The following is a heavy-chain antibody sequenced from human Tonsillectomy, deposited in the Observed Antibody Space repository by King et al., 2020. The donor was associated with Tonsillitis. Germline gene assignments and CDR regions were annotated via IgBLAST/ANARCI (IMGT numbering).Heavy chain of an antibody. CDR2: ISYDGSDK. Sequence: VQLVESGGGVVQPGRSLRLSCAASGFTFSSYAMHWVRQAPGKGLEGVAVISYDGSDKYYADSVKGRFTIYRDNSKNRLYLQTNSLRAEDTAVYYCAGDQSPGDSSGYLHYWGQGPLLTVPS. D-gene: IGHD3-22*01. J-gene: IGHJ4*02. CDR3: AGDQSPGDSSGYLHY. V-gene: IGHV3-30-3*01. CDR1: GFTFSSYA.